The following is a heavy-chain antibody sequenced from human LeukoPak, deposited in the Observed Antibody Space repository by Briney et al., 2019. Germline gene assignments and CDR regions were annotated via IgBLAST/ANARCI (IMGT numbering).Heavy chain of an antibody. CDR1: GFTFSDYY. CDR3: ARQTIVVLTRDDH. V-gene: IGHV3-11*01. Sequence: GGSLRLSCVASGFTFSDYYMSWIRQAPGKGLEWVSYISSSGSNIYYADSVKGRFTISRDNAKNSLYLQLNSLRAEDTAVYYCARQTIVVLTRDDHWGRGTLVTVSS. CDR2: ISSSGSNI. J-gene: IGHJ4*02. D-gene: IGHD3-22*01.